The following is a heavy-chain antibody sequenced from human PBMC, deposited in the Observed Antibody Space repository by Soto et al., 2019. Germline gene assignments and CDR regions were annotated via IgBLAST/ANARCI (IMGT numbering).Heavy chain of an antibody. Sequence: EVQLVEFGGGLILPGMSLRLSCAASGFSFDDYAMHWVRQAPGKGLEWVSGISWNSGNIGYADSVKGRFTISRDNAKDSLYLQMNGLRVEDTALYYCVKDKLNAVFVGAFHIWGQGTMVTVSS. V-gene: IGHV3-9*01. J-gene: IGHJ3*02. D-gene: IGHD2-8*01. CDR3: VKDKLNAVFVGAFHI. CDR2: ISWNSGNI. CDR1: GFSFDDYA.